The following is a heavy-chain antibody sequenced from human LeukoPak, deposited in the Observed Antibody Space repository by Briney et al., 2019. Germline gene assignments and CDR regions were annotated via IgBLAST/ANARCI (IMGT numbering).Heavy chain of an antibody. D-gene: IGHD2-15*01. V-gene: IGHV3-7*05. CDR2: IRQDGSEK. CDR1: GFTFSSYW. J-gene: IGHJ4*02. Sequence: GGSLRLSCAASGFTFSSYWMSWVRQAPGKGLGWVANIRQDGSEKHYVDSVKGRFTISRDNAKNSLYLQMNNLRAEDTAVYYCTRDDRVYCSGGSCYGYYFDYWGQGTLVTVSS. CDR3: TRDDRVYCSGGSCYGYYFDY.